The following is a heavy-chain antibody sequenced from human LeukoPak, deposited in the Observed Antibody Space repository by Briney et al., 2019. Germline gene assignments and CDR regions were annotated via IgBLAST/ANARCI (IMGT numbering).Heavy chain of an antibody. CDR1: GGSINSYY. CDR3: ARTTLGYCSSTSCYLAYYYYYMDV. CDR2: IYTSGST. J-gene: IGHJ6*03. Sequence: SETLSLTCTVSGGSINSYYWSWIRQPPGKGLEWIGYIYTSGSTNYNPSLKSRVTISVDTSKNQFSLKLSSVTAADTAVYYCARTTLGYCSSTSCYLAYYYYYMDVWGKGTTVTVSS. D-gene: IGHD2-2*03. V-gene: IGHV4-4*09.